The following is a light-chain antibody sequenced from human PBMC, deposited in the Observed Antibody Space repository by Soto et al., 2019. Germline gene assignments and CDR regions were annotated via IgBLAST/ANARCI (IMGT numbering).Light chain of an antibody. V-gene: IGKV3-20*01. CDR2: DAS. CDR3: QHYGRSPPSWT. Sequence: EIVLTQSPGTLSLSPGERAPLSCRASQSVSSSYLAWYQQKPGQPPRLLIFDASNRATGIPDRFSGSGSGTDFTLTISSLEPEDFAVYYCQHYGRSPPSWTF. J-gene: IGKJ1*01. CDR1: QSVSSSY.